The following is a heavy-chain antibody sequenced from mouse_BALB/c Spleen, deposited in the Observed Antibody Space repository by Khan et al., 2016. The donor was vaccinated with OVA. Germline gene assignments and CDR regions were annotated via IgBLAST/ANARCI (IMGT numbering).Heavy chain of an antibody. CDR2: VSTGGGYT. D-gene: IGHD1-1*01. CDR3: ARLAYYYDSEGFAY. V-gene: IGHV5-6*02. Sequence: VKLVESGGDLVKPGGSLKLSCAASGFTFSTYGMSWVRQTPDKRLEWVATVSTGGGYTYYPDSVKGRFTISRDNAKNTLYLQMSSLKSEDTAMFYGARLAYYYDSEGFAYWGQGTLVTVSA. J-gene: IGHJ3*01. CDR1: GFTFSTYG.